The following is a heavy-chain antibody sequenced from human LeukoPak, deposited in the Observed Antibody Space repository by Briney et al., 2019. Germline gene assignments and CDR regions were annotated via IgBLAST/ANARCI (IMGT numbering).Heavy chain of an antibody. CDR3: ARISDDYYDSSGYFDY. J-gene: IGHJ4*02. V-gene: IGHV4-59*01. Sequence: PSETLSLTCTVSGGSISSYYWSWIRQPPGKGLEWIGYIYYSGSTNYNPSLKSRVTISVDTSKNQFSLKLSSVTAADTAVFYCARISDDYYDSSGYFDYWGQGTLVTVSS. CDR1: GGSISSYY. D-gene: IGHD3-22*01. CDR2: IYYSGST.